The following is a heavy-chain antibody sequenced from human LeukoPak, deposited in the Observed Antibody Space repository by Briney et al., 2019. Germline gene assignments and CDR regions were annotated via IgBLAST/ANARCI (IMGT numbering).Heavy chain of an antibody. D-gene: IGHD3-22*01. CDR3: ASIYPFNYYDSSGYYYPYFDY. CDR2: ISYDGSNK. V-gene: IGHV3-30*04. CDR1: GFTFSSYA. Sequence: HPGGSLRLSCAASGFTFSSYAMSWVRQAPGKGLEWVAVISYDGSNKYYADSVKGRFTISRDNSKNTLYLQMNSLRAEDTAVYYCASIYPFNYYDSSGYYYPYFDYWGQGTLVTVSS. J-gene: IGHJ4*02.